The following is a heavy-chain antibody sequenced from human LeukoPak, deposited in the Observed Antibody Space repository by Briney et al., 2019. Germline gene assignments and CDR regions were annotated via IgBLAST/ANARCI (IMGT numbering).Heavy chain of an antibody. V-gene: IGHV4-38-2*01. J-gene: IGHJ4*02. CDR2: VYHTGST. CDR1: GYSINKGYY. Sequence: SETLSLTCEVSGYSINKGYYWAWIRQPPGKGLEWIGNVYHTGSTYYNPSLQSRSTISVDTSKNHFSLKLTSVTAADTAVYYCARVLPGYSAGWSGYFDYWGQGTLVTVSS. CDR3: ARVLPGYSAGWSGYFDY. D-gene: IGHD6-19*01.